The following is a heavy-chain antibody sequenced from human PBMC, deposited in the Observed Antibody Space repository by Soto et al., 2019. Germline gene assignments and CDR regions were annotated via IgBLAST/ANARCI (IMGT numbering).Heavy chain of an antibody. CDR2: ISYDGSNK. D-gene: IGHD6-6*01. J-gene: IGHJ4*02. Sequence: QVQLVESGGGVVQPGRSLRLSCAASGFTFSSYGMHWVRQAPGKGLEWVAVISYDGSNKYYADSVKGRFTISRDNSKNTLYLQMNSLRAEDTAVYYCAKDNAYSSSFLDYWGQGTLVTVSS. CDR1: GFTFSSYG. V-gene: IGHV3-30*18. CDR3: AKDNAYSSSFLDY.